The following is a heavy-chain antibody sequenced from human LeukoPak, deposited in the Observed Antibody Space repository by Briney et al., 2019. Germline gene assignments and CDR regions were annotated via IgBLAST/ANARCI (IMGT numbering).Heavy chain of an antibody. J-gene: IGHJ4*02. CDR1: GFTFSSYA. CDR3: ASDPTFDY. V-gene: IGHV3-30*04. Sequence: GRSLRLSCAASGFTFSSYAMHWVRQAPGKGLEWVAVISYDGSNKYYADSVKGRFTISRDNSKNTLYLQMNSLRAEDTAVYYCASDPTFDYWGQGTLVTVSS. CDR2: ISYDGSNK.